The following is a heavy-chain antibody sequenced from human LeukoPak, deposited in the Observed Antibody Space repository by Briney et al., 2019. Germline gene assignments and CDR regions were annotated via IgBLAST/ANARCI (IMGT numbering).Heavy chain of an antibody. CDR2: ISGSGGST. Sequence: PGGSLRLSCAASGFTFSSYAMSWVRQAPGKGLEWVSAISGSGGSTYYADSVKGRFTISRDNSKNTLYLQMNSLRAEDTAVYYCAKDLVVAATLGQFDYWGQGTLVTVYS. V-gene: IGHV3-23*01. CDR3: AKDLVVAATLGQFDY. CDR1: GFTFSSYA. D-gene: IGHD2-15*01. J-gene: IGHJ4*02.